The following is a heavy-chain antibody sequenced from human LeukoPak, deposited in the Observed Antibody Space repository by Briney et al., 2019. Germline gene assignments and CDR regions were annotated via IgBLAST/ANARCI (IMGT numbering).Heavy chain of an antibody. CDR3: ARYLYDSSSLDY. D-gene: IGHD3-22*01. CDR2: IKGDGSDK. J-gene: IGHJ4*02. V-gene: IGHV3-7*05. CDR1: GFTFGYYW. Sequence: GGSLRLSCAASGFTFGYYWMSWVRQAPGKGLEWVANIKGDGSDKYYVDSVKGRFTISGDNAKNSLYLQMNSLRAEDTAVYYCARYLYDSSSLDYWGQGTLVTVSS.